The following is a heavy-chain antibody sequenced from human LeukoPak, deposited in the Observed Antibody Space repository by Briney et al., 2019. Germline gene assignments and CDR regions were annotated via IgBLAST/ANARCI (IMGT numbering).Heavy chain of an antibody. CDR2: IHHSDLT. CDR1: GISITTFY. D-gene: IGHD2/OR15-2a*01. V-gene: IGHV4-59*01. J-gene: IGHJ4*02. CDR3: ARYDLSTLDD. Sequence: PSETLSLTCTVSGISITTFYWAWIRQPPGKGLEWIGYIHHSDLTDYIPSLKNRVTISVDTSKNQFSLRLQPVTSADTAVYFCARYDLSTLDDWGPGTLVTVSS.